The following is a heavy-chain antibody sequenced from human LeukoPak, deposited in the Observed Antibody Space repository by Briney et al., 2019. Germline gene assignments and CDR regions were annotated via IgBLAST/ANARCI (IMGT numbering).Heavy chain of an antibody. CDR2: ISGSGHDI. CDR1: GYTFSDSY. V-gene: IGHV3-11*04. J-gene: IGHJ5*01. CDR3: TRDPRHFDS. D-gene: IGHD6-6*01. Sequence: GGSLRLSCAASGYTFSDSYMTWVRQAPGKGVEWVAYISGSGHDINYTDSVKDRLTISRDNAKNSLYLQMSSLRVEDTAVYYCTRDPRHFDSCGQGTLVTVSS.